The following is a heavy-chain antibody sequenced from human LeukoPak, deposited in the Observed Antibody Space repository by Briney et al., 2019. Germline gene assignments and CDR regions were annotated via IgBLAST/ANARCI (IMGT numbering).Heavy chain of an antibody. Sequence: GGSLRLSCTASGFTFRDYTMCWVRQAPGKGLEWVGFIRSNPYGGTTEYAASVKGRFTISRDDSKRIAYLQMNSLKTEDTAVYYCTRGGDLSTVAGALDYWGQGTLVTVSS. J-gene: IGHJ4*02. CDR2: IRSNPYGGTT. V-gene: IGHV3-49*04. CDR1: GFTFRDYT. D-gene: IGHD6-19*01. CDR3: TRGGDLSTVAGALDY.